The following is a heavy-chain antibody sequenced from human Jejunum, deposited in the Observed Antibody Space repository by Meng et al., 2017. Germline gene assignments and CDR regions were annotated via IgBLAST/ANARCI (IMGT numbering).Heavy chain of an antibody. V-gene: IGHV4-61*08. CDR2: IDSSGNT. Sequence: SETLSLTCTESGGSVSSGGYYWNWIRQPPGKGLEYIGHIDSSGNTRYNPSLKSRVTISVDTSKNQFSLILTSVTAADTAVYYCVRGPDKAKSDYWGQGTRVTVSS. CDR3: VRGPDKAKSDY. J-gene: IGHJ4*02. CDR1: GGSVSSGGYY. D-gene: IGHD5-18*01.